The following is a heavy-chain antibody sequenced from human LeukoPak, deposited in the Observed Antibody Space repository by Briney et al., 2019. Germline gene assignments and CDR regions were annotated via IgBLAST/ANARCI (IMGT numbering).Heavy chain of an antibody. D-gene: IGHD1-26*01. V-gene: IGHV3-23*01. J-gene: IGHJ6*03. Sequence: GGSLRLSCAASGFTFSSYAMSWVRQAPGKGLEWVSAISGSGGSTYYADSVKGRFTISRDNSKNTLYLQMNSLRAEDTAVYYCAKGHRGWELLFDGCYMGVWGKGTTVTVSS. CDR2: ISGSGGST. CDR1: GFTFSSYA. CDR3: AKGHRGWELLFDGCYMGV.